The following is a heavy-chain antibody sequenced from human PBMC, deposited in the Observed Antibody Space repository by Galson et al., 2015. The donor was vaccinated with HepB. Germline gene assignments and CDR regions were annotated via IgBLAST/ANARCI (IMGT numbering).Heavy chain of an antibody. J-gene: IGHJ4*02. CDR3: ARGPRYYYDSSGPGYFDY. V-gene: IGHV3-23*01. Sequence: SLRLSCAASGFTFSSYAMMWVRQAPGKGLEWVSGMSDNGDNTFYADSVKGRFTISRDISKNTVYLQMNSLRAEDTAVYYCARGPRYYYDSSGPGYFDYWGQGTLVTVSS. CDR1: GFTFSSYA. CDR2: MSDNGDNT. D-gene: IGHD3-22*01.